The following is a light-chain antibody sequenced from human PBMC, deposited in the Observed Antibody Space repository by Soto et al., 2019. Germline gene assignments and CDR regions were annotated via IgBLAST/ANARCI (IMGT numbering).Light chain of an antibody. J-gene: IGKJ1*01. CDR2: DAS. CDR3: LQHNSYSWS. CDR1: QTISSW. Sequence: DIQITQSPSTLSGSVGDRVTITCRASQTISSWLAWYQQKPGKAANLLIYDASSLESGVQSRFSGSGSGTEFTLTISSLQPDDFATDYCLQHNSYSWSFGQGTKVDIK. V-gene: IGKV1-5*01.